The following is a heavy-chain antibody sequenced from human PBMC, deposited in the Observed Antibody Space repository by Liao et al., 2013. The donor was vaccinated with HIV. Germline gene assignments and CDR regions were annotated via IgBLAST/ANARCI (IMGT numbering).Heavy chain of an antibody. CDR3: ARAQSSGYYYYYYYMDV. Sequence: QVRLQQWGAGLLKPSETLSLTCAVSGGSFSDYYWAWIRQIAGKGLEWIGYIYYSGSTNYNPSLESRVTISVDTSMNQFSLKLSSVTAADTAVYYCARAQSSGYYYYYYYMDVWGKGTTVTVSS. CDR1: GGSFSDYY. D-gene: IGHD3-22*01. V-gene: IGHV4-34*11. J-gene: IGHJ6*03. CDR2: IYYSGST.